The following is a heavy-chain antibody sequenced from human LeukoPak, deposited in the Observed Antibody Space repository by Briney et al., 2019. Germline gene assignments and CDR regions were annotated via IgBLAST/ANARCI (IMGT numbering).Heavy chain of an antibody. CDR3: ACSQDTSMVEFY. D-gene: IGHD5-18*01. J-gene: IGHJ4*02. CDR1: GFTVSSNY. Sequence: PGGALRLSCAASGFTVSSNYMSWVRQAPGKGLEWVSVIYSGGSTYYADSVKGRFTISRDNSKNTLYLQMNSLRAEDTAVYYCACSQDTSMVEFYRGQGTLVTVSS. CDR2: IYSGGST. V-gene: IGHV3-53*01.